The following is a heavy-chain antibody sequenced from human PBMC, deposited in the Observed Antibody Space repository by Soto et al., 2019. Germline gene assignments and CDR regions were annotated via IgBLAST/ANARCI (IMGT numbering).Heavy chain of an antibody. J-gene: IGHJ6*02. Sequence: QGQLVQSRTEVKKPGASLKVSCKASGYTITRYGISWVRQAPGQGLEWMGWISGYNGDTKYAQKFQGRVTMTIDTSTSTAYMELGSLTSDDTAVYYCAKNGQPPYYYYGMDVWGQGTTVTVSS. CDR2: ISGYNGDT. CDR1: GYTITRYG. V-gene: IGHV1-18*01. CDR3: AKNGQPPYYYYGMDV. D-gene: IGHD2-8*01.